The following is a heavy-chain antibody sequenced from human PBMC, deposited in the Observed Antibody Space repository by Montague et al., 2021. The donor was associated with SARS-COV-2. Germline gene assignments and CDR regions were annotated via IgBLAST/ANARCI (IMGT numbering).Heavy chain of an antibody. CDR2: INDSGIT. J-gene: IGHJ6*02. V-gene: IGHV4-34*04. CDR3: ARALFLNLDV. CDR1: GDSFIGYY. Sequence: SETLSLTCAVHGDSFIGYYWGWIRQPPGKGLQWIGEINDSGITKSYPSFKSRATISVDSSKKEFYLTLRSVTAADTGVYYCARALFLNLDVWGQGTTVIVSS.